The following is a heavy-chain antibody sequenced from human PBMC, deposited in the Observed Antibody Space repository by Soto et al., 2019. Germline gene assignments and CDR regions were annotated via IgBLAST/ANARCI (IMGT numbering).Heavy chain of an antibody. V-gene: IGHV3-23*01. CDR2: MTGSGGDI. D-gene: IGHD2-21*02. CDR3: AKDAVYGDGLWLAGN. CDR1: GFSVSRCA. J-gene: IGHJ4*02. Sequence: GGSLRLSCAASGFSVSRCAMMWVRQPPGKGQEWVAGMTGSGGDIRYADPVKGRFTISKDNSKNTLYLQMNSLRAEDTAIYYCAKDAVYGDGLWLAGNWGQGTLVTVSS.